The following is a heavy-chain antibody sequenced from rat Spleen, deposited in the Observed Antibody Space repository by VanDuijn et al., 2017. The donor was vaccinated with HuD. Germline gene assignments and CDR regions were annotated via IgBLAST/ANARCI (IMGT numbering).Heavy chain of an antibody. CDR2: ISYDGGST. V-gene: IGHV5-29*01. J-gene: IGHJ2*01. Sequence: EVQLEESGGGLVQPGRSLKLSCVASGFIFSNYGMAWVRQTPTKGLEWVATISYDGGSTYYRDSVKGRFTISRGNAENSLYLQMDSLRSEDTATYYCARGRLFDYWGQGVMVTVSS. CDR3: ARGRLFDY. CDR1: GFIFSNYG.